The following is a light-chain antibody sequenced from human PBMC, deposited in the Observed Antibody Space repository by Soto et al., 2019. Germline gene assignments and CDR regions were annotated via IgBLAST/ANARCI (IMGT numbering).Light chain of an antibody. CDR1: SSDVGGYNY. J-gene: IGLJ2*01. Sequence: QSALTQPASVSGSPGQSITISCTGTSSDVGGYNYVSWYQQHPGKAPKLMIYDVTNRPSGVSNRFSGSKSGNTASLTISGLQVEDEADYYCSPYTSTSTLGLFGGGTKVTVL. CDR2: DVT. V-gene: IGLV2-14*01. CDR3: SPYTSTSTLGL.